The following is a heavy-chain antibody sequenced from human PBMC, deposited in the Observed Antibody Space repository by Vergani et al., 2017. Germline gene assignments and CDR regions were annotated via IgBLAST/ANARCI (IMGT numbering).Heavy chain of an antibody. CDR2: IYHSGST. CDR3: GRVADFYGLGSRLLDL. J-gene: IGHJ5*02. CDR1: GYSISSGYY. D-gene: IGHD3-10*01. Sequence: QVQLQESGPGLVKPSETLSLTCAVSGYSISSGYYWGWIQQPPGKGLEWIGSIYHSGSTYYNPSLKSRVTISVDTSKNQFSLKLSSVTAADTAVYYCGRVADFYGLGSRLLDLWGQGILVTVSS. V-gene: IGHV4-38-2*01.